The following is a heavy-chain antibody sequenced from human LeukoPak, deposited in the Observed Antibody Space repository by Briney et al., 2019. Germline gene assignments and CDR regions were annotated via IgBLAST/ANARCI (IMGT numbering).Heavy chain of an antibody. J-gene: IGHJ4*02. Sequence: PSETLSLTCTVSGGSISSYYWSWIRQPAGKGLEWIGRIYTSGSTNYNPSLKSRVTMSVDTSKNQFSLKLSSVTAADTAVYYCARGRRIAVAGMSGPWGYWGQGTLVTVSS. V-gene: IGHV4-4*07. CDR1: GGSISSYY. D-gene: IGHD6-19*01. CDR3: ARGRRIAVAGMSGPWGY. CDR2: IYTSGST.